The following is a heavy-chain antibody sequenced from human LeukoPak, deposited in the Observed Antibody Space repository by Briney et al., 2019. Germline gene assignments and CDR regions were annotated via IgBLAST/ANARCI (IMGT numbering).Heavy chain of an antibody. CDR1: GFTFSSYE. CDR2: ISSSGSTI. D-gene: IGHD3-10*02. Sequence: GGSLRLSCAASGFTFSSYEMNWVRQAPGKGLEWVSYISSSGSTIYYADSVKGRFTISRDNAKNSLYLQMKSLKAEDTAVYYCAELGITMIGGVWGKGTTVTISS. V-gene: IGHV3-48*03. J-gene: IGHJ6*04. CDR3: AELGITMIGGV.